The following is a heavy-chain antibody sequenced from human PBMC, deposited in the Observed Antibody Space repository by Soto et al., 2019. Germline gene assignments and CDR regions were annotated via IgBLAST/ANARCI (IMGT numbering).Heavy chain of an antibody. V-gene: IGHV1-69*02. J-gene: IGHJ5*02. Sequence: QVQLVQSGAQMKKTGSSVKVSCKATGGTLSMYTISWVRQAPGQGLEWIGSIIPLVGGVNYAQKFQGRVTITADKATMTAYMELSSLRSDDTALYYCARHTGTWLDPWGQGTLVTVSP. CDR2: IIPLVGGV. D-gene: IGHD5-18*01. CDR3: ARHTGTWLDP. CDR1: GGTLSMYT.